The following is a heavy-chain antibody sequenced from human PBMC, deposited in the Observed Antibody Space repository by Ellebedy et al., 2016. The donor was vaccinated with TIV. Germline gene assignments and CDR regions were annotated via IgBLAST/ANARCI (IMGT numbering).Heavy chain of an antibody. V-gene: IGHV1-18*01. CDR2: ISAYTGNT. D-gene: IGHD3-16*02. Sequence: AASVKVSCKASGYTFTSYGISWVRPAPGQGLEWMGWISAYTGNTNYAQKLQGRVTMTTDTSTSTAYMELRSLRSDDTAVYYCARDQGDDYVWGSYLDYWGQGTLVTVSS. J-gene: IGHJ4*02. CDR1: GYTFTSYG. CDR3: ARDQGDDYVWGSYLDY.